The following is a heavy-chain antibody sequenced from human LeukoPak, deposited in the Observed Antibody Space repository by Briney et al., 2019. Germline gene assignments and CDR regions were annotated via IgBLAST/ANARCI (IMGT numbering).Heavy chain of an antibody. CDR3: ARAALQLWLHPDY. V-gene: IGHV4-30-4*08. Sequence: SETLSLTCTVSGGSISSGDYYWSWIRQPPGKGLEWIGYIYYSGSTYYNPSLKSRVTISVDTSKNQFSLKLSSVTAADTAVYYCARAALQLWLHPDYWGQGTLVTVSP. J-gene: IGHJ4*02. D-gene: IGHD5-18*01. CDR1: GGSISSGDYY. CDR2: IYYSGST.